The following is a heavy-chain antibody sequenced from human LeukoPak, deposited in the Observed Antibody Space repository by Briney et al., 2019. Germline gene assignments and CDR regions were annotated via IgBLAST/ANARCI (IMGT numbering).Heavy chain of an antibody. V-gene: IGHV3-74*01. D-gene: IGHD4-17*01. CDR1: GFTFCTYW. CDR2: INSDGSST. J-gene: IGHJ4*02. CDR3: ARGDYGDYGKDY. Sequence: PGGSLRLSCAASGFTFCTYWMHWVRQAPGKGLVWVSRINSDGSSTSYADSVKGRFSISRDNAKNTLYLQMNSLRAEDTAVYYCARGDYGDYGKDYWGQGTLVTVSS.